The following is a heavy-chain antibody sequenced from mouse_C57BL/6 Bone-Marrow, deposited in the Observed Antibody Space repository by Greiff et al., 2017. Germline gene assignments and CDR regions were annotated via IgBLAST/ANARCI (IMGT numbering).Heavy chain of an antibody. D-gene: IGHD1-1*01. J-gene: IGHJ3*01. Sequence: QVQLQQSGAELVKPGASVKISCKASGYAFSSYWMNWVKQSPGKGLEWIGQIYPGDGDTNYNGKFKGKATLTADKSSSTAYMQLSSLTSEDSAVYFCARSITTVETAWFAYWGQGTLVTVSA. CDR2: IYPGDGDT. CDR3: ARSITTVETAWFAY. V-gene: IGHV1-80*01. CDR1: GYAFSSYW.